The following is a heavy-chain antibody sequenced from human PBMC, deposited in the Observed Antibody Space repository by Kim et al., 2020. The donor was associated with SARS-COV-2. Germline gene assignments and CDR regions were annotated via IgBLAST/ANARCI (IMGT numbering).Heavy chain of an antibody. V-gene: IGHV5-51*01. Sequence: GESLKISCKGSGYSFTNYWIGWVRQMPGKCLEWMGIIYPGDSDTRYRPSFQGQVTISADKSTNIAYLQWSSLKASDTAMYYCARSSGYYSYHFDYWGQGTPVTVSS. CDR1: GYSFTNYW. CDR2: IYPGDSDT. J-gene: IGHJ4*02. D-gene: IGHD3-22*01. CDR3: ARSSGYYSYHFDY.